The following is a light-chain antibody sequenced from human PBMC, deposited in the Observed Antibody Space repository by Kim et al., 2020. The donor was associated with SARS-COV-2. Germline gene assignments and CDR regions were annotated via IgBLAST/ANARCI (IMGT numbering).Light chain of an antibody. Sequence: QSVLTQLPSASGTLGQRVTISCSGSSSNIGTNYVYWYQQLPGTPPKVLIYRNNQRPSGVPDRFSGSKFGTSASLAISGLRSEDEADYYCAAWDDSLVGVVFGGGTQLTVL. CDR2: RNN. V-gene: IGLV1-47*01. CDR3: AAWDDSLVGVV. CDR1: SSNIGTNY. J-gene: IGLJ2*01.